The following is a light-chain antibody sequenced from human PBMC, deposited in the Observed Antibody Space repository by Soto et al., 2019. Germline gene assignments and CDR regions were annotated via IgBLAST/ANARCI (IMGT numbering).Light chain of an antibody. CDR3: QQYNNWYT. J-gene: IGKJ2*01. CDR2: GAS. V-gene: IGKV3-15*01. Sequence: EIVMTQSPATLSVSPGERATLSCRASQSVSSNLAWYQQKPGQALRLLIYGASTRATGIPARFSGSGSGTEFTLTISSLQSEDFAVYYCQQYNNWYTFGQGTKVDIK. CDR1: QSVSSN.